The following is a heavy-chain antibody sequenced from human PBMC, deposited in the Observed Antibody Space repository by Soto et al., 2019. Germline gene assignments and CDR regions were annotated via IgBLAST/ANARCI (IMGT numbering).Heavy chain of an antibody. V-gene: IGHV1-8*01. Sequence: WASVKVSCKASRYTFTSYNINWVRQAPGGLEWMGWMNPNTGNTGYAQKFQGRVTMTRDTSISTAYMELSSLRSEDTAVYYCAREDFYGSGSYSLWGQGTQVTVSS. CDR1: RYTFTSYN. CDR3: AREDFYGSGSYSL. D-gene: IGHD3-10*01. J-gene: IGHJ4*02. CDR2: MNPNTGNT.